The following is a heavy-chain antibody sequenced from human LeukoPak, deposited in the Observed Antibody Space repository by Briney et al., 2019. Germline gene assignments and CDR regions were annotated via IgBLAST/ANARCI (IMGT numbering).Heavy chain of an antibody. D-gene: IGHD5-24*01. CDR2: IWYDGSNK. Sequence: GESLRLSCAVSGFTFSRSGMHWVRQAPGKGLEWVAVIWYDGSNKYYADSVKGRFTISRDNSKNTLYLQMNSLRAKDTAVYYCAKDPGMATTFYYYYMDVWGKGTTVTVSS. CDR3: AKDPGMATTFYYYYMDV. J-gene: IGHJ6*03. CDR1: GFTFSRSG. V-gene: IGHV3-33*06.